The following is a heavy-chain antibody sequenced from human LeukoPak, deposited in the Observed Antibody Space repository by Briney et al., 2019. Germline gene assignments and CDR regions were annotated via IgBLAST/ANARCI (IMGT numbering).Heavy chain of an antibody. Sequence: ASVKVSCKASGGTFSSYAISWVRQAPGQGLEWMGWISAYNGNTNYAQKLQGRVTMTTDTSTSTAYMELRSLGSDDTAVYYCARGYYYDSSGYYYAWAFDIWGQGTMVTVSS. D-gene: IGHD3-22*01. CDR2: ISAYNGNT. CDR1: GGTFSSYA. J-gene: IGHJ3*02. V-gene: IGHV1-18*01. CDR3: ARGYYYDSSGYYYAWAFDI.